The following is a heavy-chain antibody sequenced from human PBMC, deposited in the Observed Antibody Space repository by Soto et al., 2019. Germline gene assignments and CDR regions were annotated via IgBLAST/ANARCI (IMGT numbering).Heavy chain of an antibody. J-gene: IGHJ4*01. D-gene: IGHD3-16*01. V-gene: IGHV3-49*04. CDR1: GFTFGDYA. CDR3: TRGLGMMGY. Sequence: GGSLRLSCTASGFTFGDYAMSWVRQAPGKGREWVGFIRSKAYGGTTEYAASVKGRFTISRDDSKSIAYLQMNSLKTEDTAVYYCTRGLGMMGYWGQGTPVTVSS. CDR2: IRSKAYGGTT.